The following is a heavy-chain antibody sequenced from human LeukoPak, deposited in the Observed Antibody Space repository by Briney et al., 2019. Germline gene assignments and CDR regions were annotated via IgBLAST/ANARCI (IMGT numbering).Heavy chain of an antibody. J-gene: IGHJ4*02. D-gene: IGHD4-23*01. CDR1: GGSISIDNYY. V-gene: IGHV4-30-2*01. CDR3: ARGASTVVTGYYLDS. CDR2: IYHRGST. Sequence: SETLSLTCTVSGGSISIDNYYWTWIRQPPGKGLEWVGCIYHRGSTYYGPSLKSRVTISLDRSKNQFSLNLSSVTAADTAVYYCARGASTVVTGYYLDSWGQGTLVTVSS.